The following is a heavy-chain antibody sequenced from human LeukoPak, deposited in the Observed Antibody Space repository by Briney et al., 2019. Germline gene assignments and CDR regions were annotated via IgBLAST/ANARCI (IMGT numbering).Heavy chain of an antibody. J-gene: IGHJ4*02. Sequence: GGSLRLSCAASGFTFSSYAMSWVRQAPGKGLEWVSSISGSGGSTYYADSVKGRFTISRDNSKNTLYLQMNNLRAEDTAVYYCAKRNYDFWSGYYRRAENHFDYWGQGALVTVSS. CDR1: GFTFSSYA. CDR3: AKRNYDFWSGYYRRAENHFDY. CDR2: ISGSGGST. D-gene: IGHD3-3*01. V-gene: IGHV3-23*01.